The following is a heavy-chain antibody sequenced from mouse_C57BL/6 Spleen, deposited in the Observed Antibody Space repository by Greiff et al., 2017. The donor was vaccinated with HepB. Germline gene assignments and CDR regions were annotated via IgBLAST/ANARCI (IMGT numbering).Heavy chain of an antibody. V-gene: IGHV5-6*01. D-gene: IGHD1-1*01. CDR1: GFTFSSYG. Sequence: EVKVVESGGDLVKPGGSLKLSCAASGFTFSSYGMSWVRQTPDKRLEWVATISSGGSYTYYPDSVKGRFTISRDNAKNTLYLQMSSLKSPDPAMYYCARHGTLLSTDYFYYSPQGTTLTISS. CDR3: ARHGTLLSTDYFYY. CDR2: ISSGGSYT. J-gene: IGHJ2*01.